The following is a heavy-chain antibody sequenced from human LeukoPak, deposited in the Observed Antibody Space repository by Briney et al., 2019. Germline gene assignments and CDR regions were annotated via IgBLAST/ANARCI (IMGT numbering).Heavy chain of an antibody. V-gene: IGHV3-21*01. Sequence: GGSLRLSCAASGFTFRDYTMNWVRQSPGKGLEWVSSISSSSSYIYYADSVKGRFTISRDNAKNSLYLQMNSLRAEDTAVYYCAGVEAVADYYFDYWGQGTLVTVSS. J-gene: IGHJ4*02. CDR2: ISSSSSYI. D-gene: IGHD6-19*01. CDR3: AGVEAVADYYFDY. CDR1: GFTFRDYT.